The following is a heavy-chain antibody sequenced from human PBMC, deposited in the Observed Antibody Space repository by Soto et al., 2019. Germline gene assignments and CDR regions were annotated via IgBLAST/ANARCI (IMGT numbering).Heavy chain of an antibody. J-gene: IGHJ5*02. CDR1: GGTFSSYA. CDR3: ARDPPCSGGSCYPEELNWFDP. Sequence: SVKFSCKASGGTFSSYAISWVRQAPGQGLEWMGGIIPIFGTANYAQKFQGRVTITADESTSTAYMELSSLRSEDTAVYYCARDPPCSGGSCYPEELNWFDPWGQGTLVTVSS. V-gene: IGHV1-69*13. D-gene: IGHD2-15*01. CDR2: IIPIFGTA.